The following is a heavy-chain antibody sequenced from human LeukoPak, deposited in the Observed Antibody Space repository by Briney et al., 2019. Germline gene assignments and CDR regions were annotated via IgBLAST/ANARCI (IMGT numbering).Heavy chain of an antibody. CDR3: ARAVGATNHLDY. V-gene: IGHV1-8*01. Sequence: ASVKVSCKPSVYTFTSYVINCVRQAPGQGLEWMGWMNANSGNTGSAQNFRGRVTLTRNKSISTAYMELSSVRSEDTGVYFCARAVGATNHLDYWGQGTLVTVSS. CDR1: VYTFTSYV. J-gene: IGHJ4*02. D-gene: IGHD1-26*01. CDR2: MNANSGNT.